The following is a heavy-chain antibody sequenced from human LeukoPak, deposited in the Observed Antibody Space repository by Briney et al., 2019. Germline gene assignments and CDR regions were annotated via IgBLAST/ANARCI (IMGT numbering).Heavy chain of an antibody. V-gene: IGHV4-39*01. Sequence: PSETLSLTCTVSGGSISINSYYLGWIRQPPGKGLEWIGSIYYSGSTYYNPSLKSRVTISVDTSKNQFSLKLSSVTAADTAVYYCARHPTTVTTGYYFDYWGQGTLVTVSS. J-gene: IGHJ4*02. D-gene: IGHD4-17*01. CDR3: ARHPTTVTTGYYFDY. CDR1: GGSISINSYY. CDR2: IYYSGST.